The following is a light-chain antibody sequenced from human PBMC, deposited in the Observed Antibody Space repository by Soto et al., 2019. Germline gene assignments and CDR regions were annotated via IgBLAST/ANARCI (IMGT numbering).Light chain of an antibody. CDR1: QSVSSSY. J-gene: IGKJ2*01. CDR3: QQYGSSRGYT. Sequence: EIVLTQSPGTLSLSPGERATLSCRASQSVSSSYFAWYQQKPGQAPRPLIYGASSRATGIPDRFSGSGSGTDFTLTISRLEPEDFAVYYCQQYGSSRGYTFGQGTKLEIK. V-gene: IGKV3-20*01. CDR2: GAS.